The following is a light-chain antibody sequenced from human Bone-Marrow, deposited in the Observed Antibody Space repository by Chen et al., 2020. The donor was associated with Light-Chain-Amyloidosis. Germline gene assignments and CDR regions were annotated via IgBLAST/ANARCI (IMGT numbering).Light chain of an antibody. J-gene: IGLJ3*02. Sequence: SYVLTQPSSVSDAPGQPATLACGGNNIGSTSVHWYQQTPGQAPLLVVYDDSDRPSGIPERLSGSNSGNTATLTISRVEAGDEADYYCQVWDRSSDRPVFGGATKLTVL. CDR2: DDS. V-gene: IGLV3-21*02. CDR3: QVWDRSSDRPV. CDR1: NIGSTS.